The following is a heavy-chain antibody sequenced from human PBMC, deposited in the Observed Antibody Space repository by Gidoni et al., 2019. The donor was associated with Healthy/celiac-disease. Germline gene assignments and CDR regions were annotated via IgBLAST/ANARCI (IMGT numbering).Heavy chain of an antibody. CDR1: GYTFTSYA. Sequence: QVQLVQSGAEVKKPGASVKVSCKASGYTFTSYAINWVRQATGQGLEWMGWMNPNSGNTGYAQKFKGRVTMTRNTSISTAYMELSSLRSEDTAVYYCARVYCSGGSCAGSSGYYFDYWGQGTLVTVSS. V-gene: IGHV1-8*01. CDR3: ARVYCSGGSCAGSSGYYFDY. CDR2: MNPNSGNT. J-gene: IGHJ4*02. D-gene: IGHD2-15*01.